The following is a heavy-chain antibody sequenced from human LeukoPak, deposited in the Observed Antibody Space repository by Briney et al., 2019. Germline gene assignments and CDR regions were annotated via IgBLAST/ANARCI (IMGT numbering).Heavy chain of an antibody. CDR1: GFIFDDYA. V-gene: IGHV3-9*01. J-gene: IGHJ4*02. D-gene: IGHD3-16*02. Sequence: GGSLRLSCAASGFIFDDYAMHWVRQAPGKGLEWVSGISWNSGSIDYADSVKGRSTISRDNAKNSLYLQMHSLRAEDTALYFCAKDKGFGGVIAAFDYWGQGTLVTVSS. CDR3: AKDKGFGGVIAAFDY. CDR2: ISWNSGSI.